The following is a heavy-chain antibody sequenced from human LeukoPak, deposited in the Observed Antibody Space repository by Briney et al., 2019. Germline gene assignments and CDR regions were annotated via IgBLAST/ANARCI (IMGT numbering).Heavy chain of an antibody. D-gene: IGHD4-17*01. CDR3: TKDPNGDYVGAFDP. Sequence: QPGGSLRLSCAASGFTFSSFAMTWVRQAPGKGLKWVSSITGSHGPTYNTDSVKGRFTISRDNSQNTLYLQMNSLRAEDTAVYYCTKDPNGDYVGAFDPWGQGTLVTVSS. V-gene: IGHV3-23*01. J-gene: IGHJ5*02. CDR2: ITGSHGPT. CDR1: GFTFSSFA.